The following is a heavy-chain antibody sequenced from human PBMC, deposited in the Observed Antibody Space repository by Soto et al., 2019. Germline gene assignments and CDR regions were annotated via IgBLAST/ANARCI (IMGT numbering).Heavy chain of an antibody. D-gene: IGHD2-2*01. CDR3: AKSAYNIVVVPAQAFGVVTLNWFDP. Sequence: GGSLRLSWAASGFTFSSYAMSWVRQAPGKGLEWVSAISGSGGSTYYADSVKGRFTTSRDNSKNTLYLQMNSLRAEDTAVYYCAKSAYNIVVVPAQAFGVVTLNWFDPWGQGTLVTVSS. V-gene: IGHV3-23*01. CDR1: GFTFSSYA. CDR2: ISGSGGST. J-gene: IGHJ5*02.